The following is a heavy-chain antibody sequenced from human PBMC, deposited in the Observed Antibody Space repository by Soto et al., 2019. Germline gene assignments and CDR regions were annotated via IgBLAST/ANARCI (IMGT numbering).Heavy chain of an antibody. Sequence: HPARSLTLSCTASGFALSEYSVHWDRQGLGRRRVSVPSIGTAESTTVYEDRVTSSFTNSRGNAKITLYRQMSGLRAVDTSVYYCTRRGCGSGFDPWGQGTPVTVSS. CDR2: IGTAESTT. D-gene: IGHD3-10*01. CDR3: TRRGCGSGFDP. CDR1: GFALSEYS. V-gene: IGHV3-74*03. J-gene: IGHJ5*02.